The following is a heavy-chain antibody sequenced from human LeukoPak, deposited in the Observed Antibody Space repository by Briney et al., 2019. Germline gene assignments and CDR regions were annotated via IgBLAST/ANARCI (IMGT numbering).Heavy chain of an antibody. CDR2: ISSSSSYI. D-gene: IGHD5-24*01. J-gene: IGHJ4*02. Sequence: GGSLRLSCAASGFTFSSYSMNWVRQAPGKGLGCVSSISSSSSYIYYADSVKGRFTISRDNAKNSLYLQMNSLRAEDTAVYYCARDEGDGYNDFDYWGQGTLVTVSS. V-gene: IGHV3-21*01. CDR3: ARDEGDGYNDFDY. CDR1: GFTFSSYS.